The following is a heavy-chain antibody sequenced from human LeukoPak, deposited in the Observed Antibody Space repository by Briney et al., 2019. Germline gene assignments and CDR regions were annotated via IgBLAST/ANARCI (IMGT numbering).Heavy chain of an antibody. J-gene: IGHJ4*02. CDR3: TRLAGSGHDRFDF. Sequence: GGSLRLSCSASGFTFGDYAMGWVRQAPGKGPEWLGFIRTKDFGATTQYPASVKGRFSISRDDSKRVVYLQMNSLNIEDTAVFYCTRLAGSGHDRFDFWGQGTLVTVSS. CDR1: GFTFGDYA. CDR2: IRTKDFGATT. D-gene: IGHD5-12*01. V-gene: IGHV3-49*04.